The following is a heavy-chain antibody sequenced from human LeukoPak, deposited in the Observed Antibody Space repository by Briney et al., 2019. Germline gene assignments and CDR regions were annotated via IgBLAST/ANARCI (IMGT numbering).Heavy chain of an antibody. Sequence: GASVKVSCKASGYTFTSYDINWVRQATGQGLEWMGWMNPNSGNTGYAQKFQGRVTMTRNTSISTAYMELSSLRSEDMAVYYCARGFFLRSSGYQRGGDYWGQGTLVTVSS. CDR3: ARGFFLRSSGYQRGGDY. V-gene: IGHV1-8*01. J-gene: IGHJ4*02. CDR1: GYTFTSYD. D-gene: IGHD3-22*01. CDR2: MNPNSGNT.